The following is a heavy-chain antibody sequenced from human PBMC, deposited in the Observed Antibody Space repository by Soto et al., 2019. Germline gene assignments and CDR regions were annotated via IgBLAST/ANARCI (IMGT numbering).Heavy chain of an antibody. CDR2: IDPSDSYT. D-gene: IGHD2-15*01. J-gene: IGHJ6*02. Sequence: PGESLKISCKGSGYSFTSYWISWVRQMPGKGLEWMGRIDPSDSYTNYSPSFQGHVTISADKSISTAYLQWSSLKASDTAMYYCASAGYSYCSGGSCYSTYYYYGMDVWGQGTTVTVSS. V-gene: IGHV5-10-1*01. CDR3: ASAGYSYCSGGSCYSTYYYYGMDV. CDR1: GYSFTSYW.